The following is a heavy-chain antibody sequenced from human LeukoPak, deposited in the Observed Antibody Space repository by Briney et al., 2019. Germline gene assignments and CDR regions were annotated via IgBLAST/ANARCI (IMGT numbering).Heavy chain of an antibody. CDR1: GGSISSYY. Sequence: SETLSLTCTVSGGSISSYYWSWIRQPPGKGLERIGYTYYSGSTNYNPSLKSRVTISVDTSKNQFSLKLSSVTAADTAVYYCARVRYSSSWSLFDYWGQGTLVTVSS. CDR3: ARVRYSSSWSLFDY. J-gene: IGHJ4*02. CDR2: TYYSGST. V-gene: IGHV4-59*01. D-gene: IGHD6-13*01.